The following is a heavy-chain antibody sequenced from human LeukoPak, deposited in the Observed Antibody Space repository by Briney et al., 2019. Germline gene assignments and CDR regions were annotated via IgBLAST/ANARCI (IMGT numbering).Heavy chain of an antibody. D-gene: IGHD6-6*01. Sequence: PGRSLRLSCAASVFTLSSYGTHWVPHAPGKGREWGADISYEGSNKYYAHSVKGRFTISRDNSKNTLYLQMKSLRAEDTAVYYCAKDPVGYSSSYYFDYWGQGTLVTVSS. CDR1: VFTLSSYG. V-gene: IGHV3-30*18. CDR2: ISYEGSNK. J-gene: IGHJ4*02. CDR3: AKDPVGYSSSYYFDY.